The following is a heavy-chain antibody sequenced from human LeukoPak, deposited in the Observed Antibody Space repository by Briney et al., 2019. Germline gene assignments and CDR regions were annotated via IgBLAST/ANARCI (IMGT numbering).Heavy chain of an antibody. J-gene: IGHJ4*02. CDR2: INPSGGST. Sequence: ASVKVSCKASGYTFTSYYMHWVRQAPGQGLEWMGIINPSGGSTSYAQKFQGRVTMTRDTSASTVYMELSSLRSEDTAVYYCARDDDFWSGYRHPTSAALDYWGQGTLVTVSS. CDR3: ARDDDFWSGYRHPTSAALDY. CDR1: GYTFTSYY. V-gene: IGHV1-46*01. D-gene: IGHD3-3*01.